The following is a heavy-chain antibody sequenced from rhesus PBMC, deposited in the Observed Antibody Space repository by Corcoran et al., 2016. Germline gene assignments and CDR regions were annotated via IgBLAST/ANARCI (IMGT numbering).Heavy chain of an antibody. CDR2: IDGDSAST. V-gene: IGHV4-73*01. CDR3: ARSWERYSGYMAY. Sequence: QVKLQQWGEGLVKPSETLSLTCAVYGGSISGSYYWSWLRLAPGKGLEWIGNIDGDSASTNYNPSLKNRVAISKDPSKNQFSLRLTSVTAADTAVYYCARSWERYSGYMAYWGQGVLVTVSS. J-gene: IGHJ4*01. D-gene: IGHD5-24*01. CDR1: GGSISGSYY.